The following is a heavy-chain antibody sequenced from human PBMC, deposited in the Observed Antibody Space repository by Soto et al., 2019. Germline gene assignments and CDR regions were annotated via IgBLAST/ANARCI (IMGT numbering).Heavy chain of an antibody. V-gene: IGHV5-51*01. D-gene: IGHD3-3*01. CDR3: ARRKDFWSGYSPFDY. Sequence: GESLKISCKGSGYSFTSYWIGWVRQMPGKGLEWMGIIYPGDSDTRYSPSFQGQVTISADKSISTAYLQWSSLKASDTAMYYCARRKDFWSGYSPFDYWGQGTLVTVSS. J-gene: IGHJ4*02. CDR2: IYPGDSDT. CDR1: GYSFTSYW.